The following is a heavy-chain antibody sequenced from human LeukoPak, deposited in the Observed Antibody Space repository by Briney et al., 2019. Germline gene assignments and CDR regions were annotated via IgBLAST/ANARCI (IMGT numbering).Heavy chain of an antibody. CDR1: GFTFSTYG. CDR3: ALGFCGSASCYTGY. V-gene: IGHV3-33*05. J-gene: IGHJ4*02. CDR2: ITHDGSNK. Sequence: PGGSLRLSCAASGFTFSTYGMHWVRQAPGKGLEWVAGITHDGSNKYYAVPEKGRFTISRENSENTLYLHMDSLRVEDTAVYYCALGFCGSASCYTGYWGQGTLVTVSS. D-gene: IGHD2-2*02.